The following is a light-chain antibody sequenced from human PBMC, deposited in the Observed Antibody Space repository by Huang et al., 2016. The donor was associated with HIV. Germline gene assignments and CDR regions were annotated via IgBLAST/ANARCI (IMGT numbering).Light chain of an antibody. CDR1: QDITDY. Sequence: DIHVTQSPSSLSASVGDRVTITCQASQDITDYLNWYQQTPGKAPKLLIPDASNLASGVPSRFSGTRSGTDFTLTITSLQPEDIATYYCQQYDTLPYTFGQGTKLEI. J-gene: IGKJ2*01. CDR3: QQYDTLPYT. V-gene: IGKV1-33*01. CDR2: DAS.